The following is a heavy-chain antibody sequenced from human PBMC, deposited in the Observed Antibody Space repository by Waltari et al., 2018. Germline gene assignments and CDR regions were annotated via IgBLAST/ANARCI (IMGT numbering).Heavy chain of an antibody. J-gene: IGHJ4*02. Sequence: EVQLVESGGGLVKPGGSLRLSCAASGFTLSSYSMNWVRQAPGKGLEWVSSISSSSSYIYYADSVKGRFTISRDNAKNSLYLQMNSLRAEDTAVYYCAKLGRVPGSPKVDWGQGTLVTVSS. V-gene: IGHV3-21*04. CDR1: GFTLSSYS. CDR2: ISSSSSYI. CDR3: AKLGRVPGSPKVD. D-gene: IGHD6-19*01.